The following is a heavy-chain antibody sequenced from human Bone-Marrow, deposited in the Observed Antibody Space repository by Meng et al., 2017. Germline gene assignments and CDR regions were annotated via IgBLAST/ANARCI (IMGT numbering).Heavy chain of an antibody. CDR2: IKQDGSEK. J-gene: IGHJ3*02. Sequence: GESLKISCAASGFTFSSYWMSWVRQAPGKGLEWVANIKQDGSEKYYEDSVKGRFTISRDNAKNSLYLQMNSLRAEDTAVYYCARRLLWFGELLHAFDIWGQGTMVTVSS. CDR3: ARRLLWFGELLHAFDI. V-gene: IGHV3-7*01. CDR1: GFTFSSYW. D-gene: IGHD3-10*01.